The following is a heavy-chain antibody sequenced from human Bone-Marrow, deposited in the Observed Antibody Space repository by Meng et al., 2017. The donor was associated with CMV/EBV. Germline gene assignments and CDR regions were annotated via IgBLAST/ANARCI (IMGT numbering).Heavy chain of an antibody. J-gene: IGHJ4*02. CDR2: IYPGDSDT. V-gene: IGHV5-51*01. CDR1: GDSFTSYG. Sequence: GESLKISCKGSGDSFTSYGISWVRQVPGKGLEWMGIIYPGDSDTRYSPSFQGQVTISADKSISTAYLQWSSLKASDTAMYYCARSGIISPSDYWGQGTLVTVSS. D-gene: IGHD3-16*01. CDR3: ARSGIISPSDY.